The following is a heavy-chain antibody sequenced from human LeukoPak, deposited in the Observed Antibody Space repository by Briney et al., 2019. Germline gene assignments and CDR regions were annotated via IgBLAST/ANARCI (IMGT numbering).Heavy chain of an antibody. CDR1: GFTFHDYA. CDR3: AKAGCTTSICYANY. V-gene: IGHV3-43*02. Sequence: GGSLRLSCAASGFTFHDYAMHWVRQARGKGLEWVSFITGDGGATYYADSVKGRFTISRDNSKTSLYLQMSSLRTEDTPLYYYAKAGCTTSICYANYWGQGTLVTVSS. J-gene: IGHJ4*02. CDR2: ITGDGGAT. D-gene: IGHD2-8*01.